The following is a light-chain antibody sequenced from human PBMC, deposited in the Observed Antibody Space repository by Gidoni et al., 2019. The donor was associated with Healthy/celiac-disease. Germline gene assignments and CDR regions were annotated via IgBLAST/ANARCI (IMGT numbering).Light chain of an antibody. CDR1: QSVSSSY. CDR3: QQYGSSPKT. Sequence: EIVLTQSPGTLSLSPGERATLSCRASQSVSSSYLAWYQQKPGQAPRLLIYGASSRATGIPDRFSGRGSGTDFTLTISRLEPEDFAVYYCQQYGSSPKTFGQXTKVEIK. CDR2: GAS. V-gene: IGKV3-20*01. J-gene: IGKJ1*01.